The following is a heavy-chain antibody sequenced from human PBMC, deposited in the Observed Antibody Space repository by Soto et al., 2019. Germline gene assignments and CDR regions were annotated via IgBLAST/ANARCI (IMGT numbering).Heavy chain of an antibody. V-gene: IGHV4-31*03. CDR2: IYYSGST. J-gene: IGHJ4*02. CDR1: GGSISSAGYY. CDR3: ARRAVTTQFDY. D-gene: IGHD4-4*01. Sequence: SETLSLTCTVSGGSISSAGYYWSWIRQHPGKGLEWIGYIYYSGSTYYNPSLKSRVTISVDTSKNQFSLKLSSVTAADTAVYYCARRAVTTQFDYWGQGTLVTVSS.